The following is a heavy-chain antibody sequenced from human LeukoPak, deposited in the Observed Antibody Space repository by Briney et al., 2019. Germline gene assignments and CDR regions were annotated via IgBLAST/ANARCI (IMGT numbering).Heavy chain of an antibody. CDR2: IQQDGSAK. V-gene: IGHV3-7*04. Sequence: QSGGSLRLSCEASGFTFSGYWMTWVRQAPEKGLEWVANIQQDGSAKYYVDSVRGRFTISRDNAKNSLYLQMNSLRAEDTAVYYCARVLHKRNYDSTTYYGYWGQGTLVTVSS. CDR1: GFTFSGYW. D-gene: IGHD3-22*01. CDR3: ARVLHKRNYDSTTYYGY. J-gene: IGHJ4*02.